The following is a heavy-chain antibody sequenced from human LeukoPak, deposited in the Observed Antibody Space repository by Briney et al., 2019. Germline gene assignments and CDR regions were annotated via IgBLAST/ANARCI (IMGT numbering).Heavy chain of an antibody. Sequence: SETLSLTCTVSGYSISSGYYWGWIRQPPGKGLEWIGIIYHSGRTYYNPSLKSRVTISVDTSKNQFSLKLSSVTAADTAVYFCARGPYSYDSSGAFDIWGQGTMVTVSS. CDR1: GYSISSGYY. D-gene: IGHD3-22*01. J-gene: IGHJ3*02. CDR2: IYHSGRT. V-gene: IGHV4-38-2*02. CDR3: ARGPYSYDSSGAFDI.